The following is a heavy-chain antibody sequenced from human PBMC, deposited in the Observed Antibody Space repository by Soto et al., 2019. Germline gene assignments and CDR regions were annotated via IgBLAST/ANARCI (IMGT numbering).Heavy chain of an antibody. Sequence: SETLSLACTFSGGSIDSSNYHLAWIRQPPVKGLEWIGSIYYSGSTYYNPSLKSRVTISVDTSKNQFSLKLNSVTAADTAVYYCARERTTETAFQGLDVWGKGTTVTVSS. D-gene: IGHD4-17*01. CDR3: ARERTTETAFQGLDV. CDR2: IYYSGST. V-gene: IGHV4-39*02. J-gene: IGHJ6*04. CDR1: GGSIDSSNYH.